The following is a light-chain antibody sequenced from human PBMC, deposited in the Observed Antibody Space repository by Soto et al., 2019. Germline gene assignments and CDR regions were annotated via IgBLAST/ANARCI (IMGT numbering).Light chain of an antibody. CDR2: GAS. CDR3: QQYGKSFPIT. J-gene: IGKJ2*01. Sequence: EIVLTQSPGTLSLSPGDRAALAWRASQGVSSTFLSWYQKNRGQAPRLLIYGASGRAAGGPDRCSGGGSGRDVDLTISSLETEDVAVYYCQQYGKSFPITVGQGTKVDI. V-gene: IGKV3-20*01. CDR1: QGVSSTF.